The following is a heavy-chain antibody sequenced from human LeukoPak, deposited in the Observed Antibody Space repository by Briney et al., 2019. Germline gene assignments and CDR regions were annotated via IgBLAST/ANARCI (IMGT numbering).Heavy chain of an antibody. CDR2: INTYNGHT. CDR1: GYTFTEYG. J-gene: IGHJ4*02. V-gene: IGHV1-18*01. Sequence: ASVKVSCKTSGYTFTEYGITWVRQAPGPGLEWLGRINTYNGHTDYLQKLQGRRTMTTDTSASTAYMELTSLTSDDTAIYYCARLNPWSIVVAGRNPSDHWGQGTLVTVSS. D-gene: IGHD6-19*01. CDR3: ARLNPWSIVVAGRNPSDH.